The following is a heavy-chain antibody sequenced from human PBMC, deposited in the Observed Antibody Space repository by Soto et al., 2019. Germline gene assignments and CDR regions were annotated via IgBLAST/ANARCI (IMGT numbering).Heavy chain of an antibody. CDR1: GYTFTGYY. V-gene: IGHV1-2*02. D-gene: IGHD3-3*02. J-gene: IGHJ6*02. Sequence: QVQLVQSGAEVKKPGASVKVSCKASGYTFTGYYMHWVRQAPGQGLEWMGWINPNSGGTNYAQKFQGRVTMTRDTSISTAYMELSRLRSDDTAVYYCVRGLAVTDPWYYYGMDVWGQGTTVTVSS. CDR3: VRGLAVTDPWYYYGMDV. CDR2: INPNSGGT.